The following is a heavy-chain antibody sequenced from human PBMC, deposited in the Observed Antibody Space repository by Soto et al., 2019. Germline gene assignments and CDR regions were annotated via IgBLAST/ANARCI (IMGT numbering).Heavy chain of an antibody. V-gene: IGHV3-30*18. CDR3: AKVTGYCSSSSCRIDYYYYYGMDV. Sequence: QVQLVESGGGVVQPGRSLRLSCAASGFTFNSYGMHWVRQAPGKGLEWVAVISYDGGNKYHADSVKGRFTISRDNSKNTLYLQMNSLRVEDTAVYYCAKVTGYCSSSSCRIDYYYYYGMDVWGQGTTVTVSS. J-gene: IGHJ6*02. CDR1: GFTFNSYG. D-gene: IGHD2-2*01. CDR2: ISYDGGNK.